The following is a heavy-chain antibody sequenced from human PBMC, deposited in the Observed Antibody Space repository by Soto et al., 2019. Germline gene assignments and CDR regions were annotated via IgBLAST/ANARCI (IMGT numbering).Heavy chain of an antibody. D-gene: IGHD3-3*01. CDR1: GFTFSSYA. CDR2: ISGSGGST. V-gene: IGHV3-23*01. CDR3: AKQRSDFWSGYYFAY. Sequence: PGGSLRLSCAASGFTFSSYAMSWVRQAPGKGLEWVSAISGSGGSTYYADSVKGRFTISRDNSKNTLYLQMNSLRAEDTAVYYCAKQRSDFWSGYYFAYWGQGTLVTVSS. J-gene: IGHJ4*02.